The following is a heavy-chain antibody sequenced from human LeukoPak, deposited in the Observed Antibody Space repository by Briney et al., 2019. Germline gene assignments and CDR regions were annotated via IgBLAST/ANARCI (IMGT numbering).Heavy chain of an antibody. CDR1: GYTLTELS. Sequence: ASVKVSCKVSGYTLTELSMHWVRQAPGKGLEWKGGFDPEDGETIYAQKFQGRVTMTEDTSTDTAYMELSSLRSEDTAVYYCATGVAAAGTSDYWGQGTLVTVSS. D-gene: IGHD6-13*01. CDR2: FDPEDGET. CDR3: ATGVAAAGTSDY. V-gene: IGHV1-24*01. J-gene: IGHJ4*02.